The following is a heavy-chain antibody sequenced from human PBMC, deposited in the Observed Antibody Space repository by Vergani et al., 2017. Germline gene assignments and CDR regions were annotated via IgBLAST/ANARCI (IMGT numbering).Heavy chain of an antibody. J-gene: IGHJ1*01. CDR2: IYYSGST. CDR1: GGSVSSGSYY. D-gene: IGHD6-6*01. V-gene: IGHV4-61*10. Sequence: QVQLQESGPGLVKPSETLSLTCTVSGGSVSSGSYYWSWIRQPAGKGLEWIGYIYYSGSTNYNPSLKSRVTISVDTSKNQFSLKLSSVTAADTAVYYCATRRSGGSSVYFQHWGQGTLVTVSS. CDR3: ATRRSGGSSVYFQH.